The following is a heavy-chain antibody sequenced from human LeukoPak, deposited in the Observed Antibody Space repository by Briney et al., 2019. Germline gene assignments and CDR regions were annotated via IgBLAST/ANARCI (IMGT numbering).Heavy chain of an antibody. CDR2: ISSSGSTI. D-gene: IGHD6-19*01. V-gene: IGHV3-48*04. J-gene: IGHJ5*02. CDR1: GLTFSTYG. CDR3: ARDLTAVAIP. Sequence: GGSLRLSCAASGLTFSTYGMHWVRQAPGKGLEWVSYISSSGSTIYYADSVKGRFTISRDNAKNSLYLQMNSLRAGDTAVYYCARDLTAVAIPWGQGTLVTVSP.